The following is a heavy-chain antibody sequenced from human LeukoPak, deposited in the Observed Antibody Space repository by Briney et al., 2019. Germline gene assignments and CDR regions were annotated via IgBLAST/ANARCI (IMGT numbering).Heavy chain of an antibody. V-gene: IGHV4-4*02. CDR3: AKSGDFSLDH. CDR2: IHHSGST. J-gene: IGHJ4*02. Sequence: PSETLSLTCTVSGASLSSGHWWSWVRQPPGKRLEWIGEIHHSGSTSCNPSLKSRVTMSVDNSKNQFSLSLRSVSAADTAVYYCAKSGDFSLDHWGQGTLVTVSS. D-gene: IGHD3-10*01. CDR1: GASLSSGHW.